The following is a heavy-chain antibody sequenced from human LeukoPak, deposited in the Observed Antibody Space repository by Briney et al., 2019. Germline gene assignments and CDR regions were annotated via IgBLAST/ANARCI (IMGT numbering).Heavy chain of an antibody. CDR3: WRGPQYCSSTSCYRGNYYYMDV. CDR2: INHSGST. Sequence: SETLSLTCAVYGGSFRGYYWSWIRQPPGKGLEWIGEINHSGSTNYNPSLKSRVTISVDTSKNQFSLKLSSVTAADTAVYYWWRGPQYCSSTSCYRGNYYYMDVWGKGTTVTVSS. V-gene: IGHV4-34*01. CDR1: GGSFRGYY. D-gene: IGHD2-2*01. J-gene: IGHJ6*03.